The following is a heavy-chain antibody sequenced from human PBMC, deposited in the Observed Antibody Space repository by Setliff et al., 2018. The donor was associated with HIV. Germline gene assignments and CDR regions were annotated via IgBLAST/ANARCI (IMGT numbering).Heavy chain of an antibody. Sequence: SCEASGFTFSSYAMNWVRQAPGKGLEWVSYIGSSGTIIYYSDSVKGRFTISRDNAKNSLYLQMSSLRADDTAVYYCVREWVADPWGQGTLVTVSS. D-gene: IGHD1-26*01. J-gene: IGHJ5*02. CDR2: IGSSGTII. V-gene: IGHV3-48*03. CDR1: GFTFSSYA. CDR3: VREWVADP.